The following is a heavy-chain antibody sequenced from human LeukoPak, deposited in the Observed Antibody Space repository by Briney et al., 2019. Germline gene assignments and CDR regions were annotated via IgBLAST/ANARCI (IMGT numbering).Heavy chain of an antibody. Sequence: GGSLRLSCVGSGFMFRDYSMNWVRQSPGKGLEWVSYISSRGSTIFYADSVKVRLTVSRDNAKNSLFLQMNGLRDEDTAMYYCARVQGVCNSTTCFVGNADVWGKGTTVIVSS. J-gene: IGHJ6*04. D-gene: IGHD2/OR15-2a*01. CDR3: ARVQGVCNSTTCFVGNADV. CDR1: GFMFRDYS. CDR2: ISSRGSTI. V-gene: IGHV3-48*02.